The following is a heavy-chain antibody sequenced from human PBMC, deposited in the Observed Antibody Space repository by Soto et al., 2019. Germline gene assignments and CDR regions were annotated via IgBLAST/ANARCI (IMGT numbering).Heavy chain of an antibody. CDR2: ISAYNGNT. J-gene: IGHJ6*02. CDR3: ARAGGDFWSGYPLSFFTDYYYGMDV. V-gene: IGHV1-18*01. Sequence: ASVKVSCKASGYTFTSYGISWVRQAPGQGLEWMGWISAYNGNTNYAQKLQGRVTMTTDTSTSTAYMELRSLRSDDTAVYYCARAGGDFWSGYPLSFFTDYYYGMDVWGQGTTVTVYS. CDR1: GYTFTSYG. D-gene: IGHD3-3*01.